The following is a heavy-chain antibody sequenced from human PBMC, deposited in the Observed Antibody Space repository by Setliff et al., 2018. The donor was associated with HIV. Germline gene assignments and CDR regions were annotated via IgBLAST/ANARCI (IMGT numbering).Heavy chain of an antibody. Sequence: SVKVSCKASGYNFNTYGVSWVRQAPGQGPEWMGWISGFNAKTLYAPKFQDRVTLTTDTSTTTAHMELRSLRIDGTAIYYCARANSLLQYNEGWSPENPFNIWGQGTLVTVSS. V-gene: IGHV1-18*01. J-gene: IGHJ4*03. CDR1: GYNFNTYG. D-gene: IGHD1-20*01. CDR2: ISGFNAKT. CDR3: ARANSLLQYNEGWSPENPFNI.